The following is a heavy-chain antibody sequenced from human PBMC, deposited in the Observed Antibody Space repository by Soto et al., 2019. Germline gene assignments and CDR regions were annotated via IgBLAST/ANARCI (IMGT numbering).Heavy chain of an antibody. CDR3: ARGADYGSGSYYPDY. V-gene: IGHV4-30-4*01. J-gene: IGHJ4*02. D-gene: IGHD3-10*01. CDR2: IYYSGST. CDR1: GGSISSGDYY. Sequence: TLSITCTVSGGSISSGDYYWSWIRQPPGKGLEWIGYIYYSGSTYYNPSPKSRVTISVDTSKNQFSLKLSSVTAADTAVYYCARGADYGSGSYYPDYWGQGTLVTVSS.